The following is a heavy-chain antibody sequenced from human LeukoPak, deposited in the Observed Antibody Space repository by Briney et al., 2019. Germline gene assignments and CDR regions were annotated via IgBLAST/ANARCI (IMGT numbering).Heavy chain of an antibody. Sequence: GGSLRLSCAASGFTFSDYYMSWIRQAPGKGLEWVSYISSSGSTIYYADSVKGRFTISRDNAKNSLYLQMNSLRAGDTAVYYCARVGTMVRGVKVFDYWGQGTLVTVSS. J-gene: IGHJ4*02. D-gene: IGHD3-10*01. CDR1: GFTFSDYY. CDR2: ISSSGSTI. CDR3: ARVGTMVRGVKVFDY. V-gene: IGHV3-11*01.